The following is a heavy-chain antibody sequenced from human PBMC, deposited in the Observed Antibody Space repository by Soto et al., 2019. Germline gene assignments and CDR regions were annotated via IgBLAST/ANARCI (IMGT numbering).Heavy chain of an antibody. V-gene: IGHV2-70*12. Sequence: TLSLTCSVSGGSVSSGGHYWSWIRQPPGKALEWLALIDWDDDKYYSTSLKTRLTITKDTSKNQVVLTMTNMDPVDTATYYCAHRGGAAVGLYYFDYWGQGALVTVSS. J-gene: IGHJ4*02. CDR1: GGSVSSGGHY. D-gene: IGHD6-13*01. CDR3: AHRGGAAVGLYYFDY. CDR2: IDWDDDK.